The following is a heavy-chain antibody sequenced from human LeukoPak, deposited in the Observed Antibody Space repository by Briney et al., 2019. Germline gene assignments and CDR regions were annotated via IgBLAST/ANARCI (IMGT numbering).Heavy chain of an antibody. Sequence: PGGSLRLSCATSGFTFNNYNMNWVRQAPGKGLEWVSYISGSGNTIYYADSVKGRFTISRDNAKNSLYLQMNSLRAEDTAVYYCAKHQMDRLDVWGKGTTVTISS. CDR2: ISGSGNTI. CDR1: GFTFNNYN. CDR3: AKHQMDRLDV. V-gene: IGHV3-48*04. J-gene: IGHJ6*04. D-gene: IGHD5-24*01.